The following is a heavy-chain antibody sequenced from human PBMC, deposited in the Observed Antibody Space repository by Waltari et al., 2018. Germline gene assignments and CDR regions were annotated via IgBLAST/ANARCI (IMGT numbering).Heavy chain of an antibody. CDR3: ARNVPSTVTSTDY. J-gene: IGHJ4*02. CDR1: GYTFTGYY. CDR2: INPNSGGT. V-gene: IGHV1-2*06. Sequence: QVQLVQSGAEVKKPGASVKVSCKASGYTFTGYYMHWVREAPGQGLEWMGRINPNSGGTNYAQKFQGRVTMTRDTSISTAYMELSRLRSDDTAVYHCARNVPSTVTSTDYWGQGTLVTVSS. D-gene: IGHD4-17*01.